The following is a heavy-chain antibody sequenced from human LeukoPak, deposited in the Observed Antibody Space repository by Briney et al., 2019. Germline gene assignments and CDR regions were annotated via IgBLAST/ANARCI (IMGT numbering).Heavy chain of an antibody. V-gene: IGHV3-9*01. CDR1: GFTFDDYA. J-gene: IGHJ4*02. CDR3: AKGVRGVIHYYFDY. Sequence: PGGSLRLSCAASGFTFDDYAMHWVRQAPGKGLEWVSGISWNSGSIGYADSVKGRFTISRDNAKNSLYLQMNSLRAEDTALYYCAKGVRGVIHYYFDYWGQGTLVTASS. CDR2: ISWNSGSI. D-gene: IGHD3-10*01.